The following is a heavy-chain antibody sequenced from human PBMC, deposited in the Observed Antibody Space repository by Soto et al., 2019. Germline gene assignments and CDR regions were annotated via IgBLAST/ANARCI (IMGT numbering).Heavy chain of an antibody. D-gene: IGHD1-20*01. Sequence: EVQLVESGGGLVKPGGSLRLYCAASGFTFSNAWMSWVRQAPGKGLEWVGRIKSKTDGGTTDYAAPVKGRFTISRDDSKNTLYLQMNSLKTDDTAVYYCTTDRDNWNERGDLNDYWGQGTLVTVSS. CDR1: GFTFSNAW. CDR2: IKSKTDGGTT. CDR3: TTDRDNWNERGDLNDY. J-gene: IGHJ4*02. V-gene: IGHV3-15*01.